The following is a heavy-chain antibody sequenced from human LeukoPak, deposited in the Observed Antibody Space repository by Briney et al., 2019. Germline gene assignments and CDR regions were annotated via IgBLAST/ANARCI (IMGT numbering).Heavy chain of an antibody. Sequence: GGSLRLSCAVSGFTFSRYWMSWVRQAPGKGLEWVANIKQEGGEKYYVDSVKGRFTISRDNAKNSLFLQMNSVRAEDTAVYFCARGVDGHGDSDYSYYYGVDAWGQGTTVTVSS. V-gene: IGHV3-7*04. CDR2: IKQEGGEK. CDR1: GFTFSRYW. J-gene: IGHJ6*02. CDR3: ARGVDGHGDSDYSYYYGVDA. D-gene: IGHD2-15*01.